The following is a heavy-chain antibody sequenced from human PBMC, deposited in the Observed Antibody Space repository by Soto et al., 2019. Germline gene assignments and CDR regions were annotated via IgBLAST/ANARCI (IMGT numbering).Heavy chain of an antibody. J-gene: IGHJ6*02. D-gene: IGHD6-13*01. CDR3: ARDAAYSYSSSQDWEMDV. CDR2: IYYSGST. V-gene: IGHV4-59*12. CDR1: GGSISSYY. Sequence: KTSETLSLTCTVSGGSISSYYWTWIRQPPGKGLEWIGYIYYSGSTYYNPSLKSRVTISVDTSKNQFSLKLSSVTAADTAVYYCARDAAYSYSSSQDWEMDVWGQGTTVTVSS.